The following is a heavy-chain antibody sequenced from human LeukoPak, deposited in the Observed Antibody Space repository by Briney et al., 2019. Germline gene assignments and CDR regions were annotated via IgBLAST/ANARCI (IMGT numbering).Heavy chain of an antibody. D-gene: IGHD3-9*01. CDR1: GIIITSYW. CDR3: ARGYYDTLTGPDY. Sequence: GGSLRLSCAASGIIITSYWMSWVRQAPGKGLEWVANIKQDGSEKYYVDSVKGRFTISRDNAKNSLYLQMNSLRAEDTAVYYCARGYYDTLTGPDYCGQGTLVTVSS. J-gene: IGHJ4*02. CDR2: IKQDGSEK. V-gene: IGHV3-7*01.